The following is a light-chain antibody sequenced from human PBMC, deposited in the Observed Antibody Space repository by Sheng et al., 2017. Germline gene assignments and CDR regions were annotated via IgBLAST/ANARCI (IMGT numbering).Light chain of an antibody. J-gene: IGLJ3*02. CDR2: QDN. CDR3: ATWDGSLHGWV. Sequence: SYQLTQPPSVSVSPGQTASIPCSGNNLGDKYVSWYQHRAGQSPLLVIYQDNQGPSGVPDRFSGSKSGTSASLAISGLQSDDEADYYCATWDGSLHGWVFGGGTKLTVL. CDR1: NLGDKY. V-gene: IGLV3-1*01.